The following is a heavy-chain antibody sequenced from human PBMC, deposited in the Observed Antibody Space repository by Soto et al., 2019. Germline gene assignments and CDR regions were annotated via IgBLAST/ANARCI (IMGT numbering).Heavy chain of an antibody. CDR2: INAGNGNT. CDR3: AREVPEPGSSSSYYYYGMDV. D-gene: IGHD6-6*01. V-gene: IGHV1-3*01. J-gene: IGHJ6*02. Sequence: ASVKVSCKASGYTFTSYAMHWVRQAPGQRLEWMGWINAGNGNTKYSQKFQGRVTITRDTSASTAYMELSSLRSEDTAVYYCAREVPEPGSSSSYYYYGMDVWGQGTTVTVSS. CDR1: GYTFTSYA.